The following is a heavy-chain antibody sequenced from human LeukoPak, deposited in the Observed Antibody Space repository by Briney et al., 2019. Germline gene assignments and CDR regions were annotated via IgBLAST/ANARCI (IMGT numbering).Heavy chain of an antibody. V-gene: IGHV4-30-4*08. CDR1: GGSISSGDYY. CDR2: IYYSGST. Sequence: SQTLSLTCTVSGGSISSGDYYWSWIRQPPGKGLEWIGYIYYSGSTYYNPSLKSRVTISVDTSKNQFSLKLSSVTAADTAVYYCARVPAAIYYYYYVDVWGKGTTVTVPS. J-gene: IGHJ6*03. D-gene: IGHD2-2*01. CDR3: ARVPAAIYYYYYVDV.